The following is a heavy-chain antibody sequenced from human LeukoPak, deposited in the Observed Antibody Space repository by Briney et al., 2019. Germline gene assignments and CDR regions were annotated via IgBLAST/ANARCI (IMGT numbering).Heavy chain of an antibody. CDR3: ARPLNDYTFDY. Sequence: GASVKVSCKASGYTFTGYNMHWVRQAPGQGLEWMGWINPNNGGTIYAQKFRGRVTMTRDTSISTAYMELSSLRSDDTAVYYCARPLNDYTFDYWGQGTLVTASS. CDR1: GYTFTGYN. CDR2: INPNNGGT. V-gene: IGHV1-2*02. D-gene: IGHD4-11*01. J-gene: IGHJ4*02.